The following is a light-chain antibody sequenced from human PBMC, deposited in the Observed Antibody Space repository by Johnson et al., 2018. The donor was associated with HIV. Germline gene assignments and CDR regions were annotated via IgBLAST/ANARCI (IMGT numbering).Light chain of an antibody. J-gene: IGLJ1*01. CDR3: GTWDSSLSSYV. V-gene: IGLV1-51*02. Sequence: QSVLTQPPSVSAAPGQKVTISCSGSSSNIGNNYVSWYQQLPGTAPKLLIYENNKRPSGIPDRFSGSNSGPSATLGITGLQPGDEAEYYCGTWDSSLSSYVFGTGTTVTVL. CDR1: SSNIGNNY. CDR2: ENN.